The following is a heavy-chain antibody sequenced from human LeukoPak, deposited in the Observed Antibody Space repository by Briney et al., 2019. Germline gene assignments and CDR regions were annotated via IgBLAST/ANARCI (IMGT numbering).Heavy chain of an antibody. CDR3: ARSVAGSSFYYMDV. J-gene: IGHJ4*02. D-gene: IGHD6-25*01. CDR1: GGSIRGHY. CDR2: IFHSGTT. Sequence: PSETLSLTCSDSGGSIRGHYWSWIRRPPGKGLEWIAYIFHSGTTNYNPSLKSRVSISRDMSKNHVSLKMSSVTAADTAVYYCARSVAGSSFYYMDVWGQGTLVTVSS. V-gene: IGHV4-59*11.